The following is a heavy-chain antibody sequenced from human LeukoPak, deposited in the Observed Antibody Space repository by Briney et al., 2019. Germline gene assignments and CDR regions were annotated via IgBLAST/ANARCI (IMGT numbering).Heavy chain of an antibody. Sequence: GGSLRLSCAASGFTLSSYAMSWVRQAPGKGLEWVSAISGSGGSTYYADSVKGRFTMSRDNSNTMLYLQMNSLRAEDTAVYYCAKDRYCSSTNCPYDYWGQGTLVTVSS. J-gene: IGHJ4*02. V-gene: IGHV3-23*01. CDR3: AKDRYCSSTNCPYDY. D-gene: IGHD2-2*01. CDR1: GFTLSSYA. CDR2: ISGSGGST.